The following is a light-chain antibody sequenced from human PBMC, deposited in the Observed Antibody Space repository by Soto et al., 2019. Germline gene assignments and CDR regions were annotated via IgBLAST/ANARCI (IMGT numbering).Light chain of an antibody. CDR3: SSYTSSSTLV. V-gene: IGLV2-14*01. J-gene: IGLJ1*01. CDR1: SSDVVGYNY. CDR2: DVS. Sequence: QSVLTQPASVSGSPGQSITISCTGTSSDVVGYNYVSWYQQHPGKATKLMIYDVSNRPSGVSNRFSGSKSGNTASLTISGLQAEDEAEYYCSSYTSSSTLVFGTGTKVTVL.